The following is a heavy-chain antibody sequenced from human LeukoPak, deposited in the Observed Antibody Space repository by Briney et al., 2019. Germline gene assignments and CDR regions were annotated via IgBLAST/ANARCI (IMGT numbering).Heavy chain of an antibody. J-gene: IGHJ4*02. CDR1: GFTVSSNY. Sequence: GGSLRLSCAASGFTVSSNYMSWVRQAPGKGLEWVSVIYSGGSTYYADSVKGRFTISRDNSKNTLYLQMNSLRAEDTAVYYCASEITVTSLGYWGQGTLVTVSS. D-gene: IGHD4-17*01. V-gene: IGHV3-66*02. CDR2: IYSGGST. CDR3: ASEITVTSLGY.